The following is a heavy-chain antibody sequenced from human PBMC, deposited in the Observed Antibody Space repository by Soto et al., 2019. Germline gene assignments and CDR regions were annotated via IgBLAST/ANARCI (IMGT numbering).Heavy chain of an antibody. D-gene: IGHD3-9*01. J-gene: IGHJ4*02. CDR3: ARGSPTYYDIFTGYYIDFDY. CDR2: ISAYNGNT. V-gene: IGHV1-18*01. Sequence: ASVKVSCKASGYTFTSYGISWVRQAPGQGLEWMGWISAYNGNTNYAQKLQGRVTMTTDTSTSTAYMELRSLRSDDTAVYYCARGSPTYYDIFTGYYIDFDYWGQGTLVTVSS. CDR1: GYTFTSYG.